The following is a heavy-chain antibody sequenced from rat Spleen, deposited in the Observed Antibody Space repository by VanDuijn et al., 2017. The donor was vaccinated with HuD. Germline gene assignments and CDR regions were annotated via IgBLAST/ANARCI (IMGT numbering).Heavy chain of an antibody. Sequence: EVQLVESGGGLVQPGRSLKFSCAASGFTFSNYDMAWVRQAPTKGLAWVASISTGGGNTYYRDSVKGRFTISRDNARSTLYLQMDSLRSEDSATYYCARHRYKRTVAAVDYWGQGVMVTVSS. CDR3: ARHRYKRTVAAVDY. J-gene: IGHJ2*01. CDR2: ISTGGGNT. V-gene: IGHV5-25*01. D-gene: IGHD1-8*01. CDR1: GFTFSNYD.